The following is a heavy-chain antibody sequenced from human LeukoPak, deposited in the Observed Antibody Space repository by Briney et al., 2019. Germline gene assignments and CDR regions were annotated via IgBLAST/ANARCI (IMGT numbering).Heavy chain of an antibody. CDR1: GYTFTDYH. J-gene: IGHJ3*02. CDR3: ARDLSIAAGPDAFDI. V-gene: IGHV1-2*02. CDR2: INPISGGI. D-gene: IGHD6-13*01. Sequence: ALVKVSCKASGYTFTDYHIQWVRQAPGQGLEWMGWINPISGGIEYAQKFQGRVTMTRDTSINTAYMDLSSLTSDDSGVYYCARDLSIAAGPDAFDIWGQGTMVAVSS.